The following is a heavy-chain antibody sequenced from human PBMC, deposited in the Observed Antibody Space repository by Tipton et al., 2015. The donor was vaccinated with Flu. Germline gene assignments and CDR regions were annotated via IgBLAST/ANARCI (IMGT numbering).Heavy chain of an antibody. Sequence: TLSLTCTVSGGSISRGSYYYNWIRQPAGEGLEWIGRIYTNTNTNYKASLKSRVTISIDRSKNQFSLRLSSVTAADTAMYYCARLSGVPGNKDWYFDLWGRGTPVTVSS. CDR1: GGSISRGSYY. V-gene: IGHV4-61*02. J-gene: IGHJ2*01. D-gene: IGHD1/OR15-1a*01. CDR3: ARLSGVPGNKDWYFDL. CDR2: IYTNTNT.